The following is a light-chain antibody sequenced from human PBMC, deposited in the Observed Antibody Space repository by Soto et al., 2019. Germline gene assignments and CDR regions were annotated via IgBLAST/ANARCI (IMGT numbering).Light chain of an antibody. CDR2: SAS. J-gene: IGKJ4*01. V-gene: IGKV1-9*01. CDR3: QQFKSLPIT. Sequence: IQVTQSPSSLSAAVGVTVTITCRASQGISSHLAWYQQKPGKAPKVLIYSASTLESGVPSRFSGSGSGTDFTLTISSLQPEDCATDYCQQFKSLPITFGGGTRVEIK. CDR1: QGISSH.